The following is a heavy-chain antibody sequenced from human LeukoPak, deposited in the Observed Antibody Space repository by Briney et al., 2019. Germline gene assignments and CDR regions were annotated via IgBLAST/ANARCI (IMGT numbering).Heavy chain of an antibody. CDR1: GYSISSGYY. Sequence: PSETLSLTCSVSGYSISSGYYWGWIRQPPGKGLEWIGYIYHSGSTYYNPSLKSRVTISVDRSKNQFSLKLSSVTAADAAVYYCARVNHAFDIWGQGTMVTVSS. V-gene: IGHV4-38-2*02. CDR2: IYHSGST. J-gene: IGHJ3*02. D-gene: IGHD1-14*01. CDR3: ARVNHAFDI.